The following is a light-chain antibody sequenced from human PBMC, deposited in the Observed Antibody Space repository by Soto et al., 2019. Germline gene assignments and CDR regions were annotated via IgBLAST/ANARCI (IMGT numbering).Light chain of an antibody. J-gene: IGKJ3*01. V-gene: IGKV1-13*02. CDR2: DAS. Sequence: AIQLTQSPPSLSASVGDRVTITCRASQGISSALAWYQQKPGKAPKVLMYDASSMESGVPSRFSGSGSGTDFTLTIRRLQPEDFATYYCQQFNTDPFTFGPGTKVDIK. CDR1: QGISSA. CDR3: QQFNTDPFT.